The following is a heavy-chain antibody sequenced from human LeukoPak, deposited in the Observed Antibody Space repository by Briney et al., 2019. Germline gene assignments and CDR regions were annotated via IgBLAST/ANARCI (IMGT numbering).Heavy chain of an antibody. D-gene: IGHD6-13*01. CDR3: ARGGIAAAGLLYFDY. J-gene: IGHJ4*02. CDR1: GGSFSSYY. Sequence: KSSETLSLTCSVSGGSFSSYYWSWIRQPPGKGLEWIGYIYNSGSTNYNPSLKSRVSISVDTSKNQFSLKLSSVTAADTAVYYCARGGIAAAGLLYFDYWGQGTLVTVSS. CDR2: IYNSGST. V-gene: IGHV4-59*13.